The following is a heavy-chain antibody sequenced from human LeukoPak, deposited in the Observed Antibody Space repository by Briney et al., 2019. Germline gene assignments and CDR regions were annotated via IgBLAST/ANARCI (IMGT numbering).Heavy chain of an antibody. Sequence: PGGSLRLSCAASGFTFSSYAMSWVRQAPGKGLEWVSAISGSGGSTYYADSVKGRFTISRDNSKNTLYLQMDSLRAEDTAVYYCAKAGFVESTYYGGRKGYYFDYWGQGTLVTVSS. CDR1: GFTFSSYA. CDR3: AKAGFVESTYYGGRKGYYFDY. V-gene: IGHV3-23*01. D-gene: IGHD4-23*01. CDR2: ISGSGGST. J-gene: IGHJ4*02.